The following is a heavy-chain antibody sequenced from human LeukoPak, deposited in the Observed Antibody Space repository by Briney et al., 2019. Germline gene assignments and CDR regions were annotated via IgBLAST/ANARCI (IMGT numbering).Heavy chain of an antibody. CDR2: ISSSSSYI. J-gene: IGHJ4*02. D-gene: IGHD6-19*01. Sequence: PGGSLRLSCAASGFTFSSYSINWVRQAPGKGLEWVSSISSSSSYIYYADSVKGRFTISRDNAKNSLYLQMNSLRAEDTAVYYCARAFYSSGWIDYWGQGTLVTVSS. V-gene: IGHV3-21*01. CDR3: ARAFYSSGWIDY. CDR1: GFTFSSYS.